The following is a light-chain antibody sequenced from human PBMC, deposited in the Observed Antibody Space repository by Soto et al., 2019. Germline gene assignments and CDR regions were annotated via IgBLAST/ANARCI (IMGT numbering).Light chain of an antibody. CDR1: ESASKW. CDR2: KAS. V-gene: IGKV1-5*03. CDR3: QQYNSRWT. J-gene: IGKJ1*01. Sequence: DIQVNLSASALSASVRDRVTINFRASESASKWVAWYQQKPGRSPTLLIYKASSLESGVPSRFSGSGSGTEFTLTITSLQPDDFATYYCQQYNSRWTFGQGTKVDIK.